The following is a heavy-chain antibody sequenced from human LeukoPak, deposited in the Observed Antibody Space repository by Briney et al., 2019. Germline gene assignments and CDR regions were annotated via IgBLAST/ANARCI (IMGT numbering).Heavy chain of an antibody. V-gene: IGHV4-59*08. CDR1: GGSISSYY. Sequence: PSETLSLTCTVSGGSISSYYWSWIRQPPGKGLEGLGYIYYSGSTNYNPSLKSRVTISVDTSKNQFSLKLSSVTAADTAVYYCARAITMVRGANLNWFDPWGQGTLVTVSS. CDR2: IYYSGST. CDR3: ARAITMVRGANLNWFDP. J-gene: IGHJ5*02. D-gene: IGHD3-10*01.